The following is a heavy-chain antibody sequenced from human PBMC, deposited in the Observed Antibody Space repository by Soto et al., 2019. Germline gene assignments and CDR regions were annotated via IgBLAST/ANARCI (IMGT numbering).Heavy chain of an antibody. J-gene: IGHJ1*01. CDR1: GFTFSSYN. V-gene: IGHV3-21*02. CDR3: ARAGSSWPEYFQH. D-gene: IGHD6-13*01. Sequence: EVQLVESGGGLVKPGGSLRLSCAASGFTFSSYNMNWVRQAPGKGLEWVSSISSSSSYIYYADSVKGRFTISRDNAKNSLYLQMNSLRAEDTAVYYCARAGSSWPEYFQHWGQGTLVTVSS. CDR2: ISSSSSYI.